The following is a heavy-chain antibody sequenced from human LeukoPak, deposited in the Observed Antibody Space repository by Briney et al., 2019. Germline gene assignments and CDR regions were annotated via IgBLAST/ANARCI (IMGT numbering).Heavy chain of an antibody. CDR2: IIPIFGTA. D-gene: IGHD6-19*01. Sequence: ASVKVSCKASGYTFTSYGISWVRQAPGQGLEWMGGIIPIFGTANYAQKFQGRVTITADESTSTAYMELSSLRSEDTAVYYCAAGYSSGWPNDYWGQGTLVTASS. CDR1: GYTFTSYG. J-gene: IGHJ4*02. V-gene: IGHV1-69*13. CDR3: AAGYSSGWPNDY.